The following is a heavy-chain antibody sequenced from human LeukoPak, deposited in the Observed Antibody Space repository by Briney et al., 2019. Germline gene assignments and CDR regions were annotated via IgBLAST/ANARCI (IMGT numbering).Heavy chain of an antibody. V-gene: IGHV4-59*01. CDR3: ARVRPWYSSSWYYFDY. Sequence: PSETLSLTCTVSGGSISSDYWSWIRQPPGKGLEWIGYIYYSGSTNYNPSLKSRVTISVDTSKNQFPLKLSSVTAADTAVYYCARVRPWYSSSWYYFDYWGQGTLVTVSS. D-gene: IGHD6-13*01. CDR1: GGSISSDY. J-gene: IGHJ4*02. CDR2: IYYSGST.